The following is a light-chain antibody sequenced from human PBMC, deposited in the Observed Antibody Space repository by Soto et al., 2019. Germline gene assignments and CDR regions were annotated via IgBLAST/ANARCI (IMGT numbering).Light chain of an antibody. CDR1: KLGDKY. V-gene: IGLV3-1*01. CDR3: QAWDNSTPVV. J-gene: IGLJ2*01. CDR2: EDR. Sequence: SYELTQPPSVSVSPGQTASITCSGDKLGDKYACWYQQKPDQSPVLVIYEDRKRPSGIPERFSGSNSGNTATLTISGTQAMDEADYYCQAWDNSTPVVFGGGTKLTVL.